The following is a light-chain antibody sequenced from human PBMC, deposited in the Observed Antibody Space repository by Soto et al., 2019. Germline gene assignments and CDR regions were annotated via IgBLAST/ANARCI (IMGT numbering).Light chain of an antibody. Sequence: QAVVTQEPSLTVSPGGTVTLTCASNTGTVTRGYYPSWFQQKHGHAPRALIYGTSNRHSWTPARFSGSLLGGKAALTLSGVQPEDEDAYYCLLYIGGAQVGVFGGGTKVTVL. J-gene: IGLJ3*02. CDR3: LLYIGGAQVGV. CDR2: GTS. CDR1: TGTVTRGYY. V-gene: IGLV7-43*01.